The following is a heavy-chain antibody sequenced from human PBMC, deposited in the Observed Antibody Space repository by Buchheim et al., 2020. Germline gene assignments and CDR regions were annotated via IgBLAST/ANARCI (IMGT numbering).Heavy chain of an antibody. J-gene: IGHJ4*02. CDR3: ARVGGLRFLEWLFHYFDY. CDR1: GGSFSGYY. D-gene: IGHD3-3*01. Sequence: QVQLQQWGAGLLKPSETLSLTCAVYGGSFSGYYWSWIRQPPGKGLEWIGEINHSGSTNYNPSLKSRVTISVDTSKNQFYLKLSSVTAADTAVYYCARVGGLRFLEWLFHYFDYWGQGTL. V-gene: IGHV4-34*01. CDR2: INHSGST.